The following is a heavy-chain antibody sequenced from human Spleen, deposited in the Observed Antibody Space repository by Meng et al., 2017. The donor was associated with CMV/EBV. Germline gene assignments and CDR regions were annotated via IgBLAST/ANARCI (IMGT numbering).Heavy chain of an antibody. D-gene: IGHD2-2*01. J-gene: IGHJ6*02. CDR1: GYSISSGYY. CDR2: IYHSGST. CDR3: ARDNGVVPAAMVDYYYYYGMDV. Sequence: SETLSLTCSVSGYSISSGYYWGWIRQPPGKGLEWIGSIYHSGSTHYNPSLKSRVTISVDTSKNQFSLKLSSVTAADTAVYYCARDNGVVPAAMVDYYYYYGMDVWGQGTTVTVSS. V-gene: IGHV4-38-2*02.